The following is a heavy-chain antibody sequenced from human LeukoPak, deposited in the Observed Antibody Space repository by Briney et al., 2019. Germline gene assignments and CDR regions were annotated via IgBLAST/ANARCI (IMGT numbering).Heavy chain of an antibody. D-gene: IGHD1-26*01. V-gene: IGHV3-23*01. CDR2: ISTRSTYT. CDR3: APWIVGGFWADY. Sequence: PGGSLRLSCAASKFTFYDYVMTWVRQAPGKGLEWVSAISTRSTYTYYADSVRGRFTISRHDSKNTLYLQMNRLRVDDTARYCCAPWIVGGFWADYWGQGALVTVSS. CDR1: KFTFYDYV. J-gene: IGHJ4*02.